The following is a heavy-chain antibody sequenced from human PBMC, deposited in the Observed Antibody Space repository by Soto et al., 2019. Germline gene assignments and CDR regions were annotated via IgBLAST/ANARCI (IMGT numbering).Heavy chain of an antibody. CDR1: GGSISSYY. V-gene: IGHV4-59*08. CDR2: VHHSWGS. D-gene: IGHD3-10*01. J-gene: IGHJ6*02. CDR3: GRQGFGPLHGLVDV. Sequence: QVQLQESGPGLVKPSETMSLSCTVSGGSISSYYWSWFRQSPGKRMEWIGYVHHSWGSSYNPSLLSRVAISLDTSKSQFSLKVTSVTAPDTAVYYCGRQGFGPLHGLVDVWGQGTTVTVSS.